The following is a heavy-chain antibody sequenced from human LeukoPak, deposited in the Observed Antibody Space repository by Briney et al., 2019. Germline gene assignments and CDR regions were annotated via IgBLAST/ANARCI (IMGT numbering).Heavy chain of an antibody. J-gene: IGHJ5*01. Sequence: GGSLRLSCAASGFTFSTYAMSWVRQAPGKGLEWVSAIRSSGDVTYYAGSVKGRFTISRDNSKNTLYLQMDNLRVEDTAVYYCAKDRPNYYGSNGHYYRRDGDSWGQGTLVTVSS. D-gene: IGHD3-22*01. CDR2: IRSSGDVT. CDR3: AKDRPNYYGSNGHYYRRDGDS. V-gene: IGHV3-23*01. CDR1: GFTFSTYA.